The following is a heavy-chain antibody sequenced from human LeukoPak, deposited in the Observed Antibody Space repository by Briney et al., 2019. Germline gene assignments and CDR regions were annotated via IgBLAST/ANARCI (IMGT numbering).Heavy chain of an antibody. J-gene: IGHJ4*02. CDR3: ARVAVPYYFDY. D-gene: IGHD2-15*01. V-gene: IGHV4-59*01. Sequence: SETLSLTCTVSGGSISSYYWSWIRQPPGKGLEWIGYIYYSGSTNYNPSLKSRVTISVDTSKNQFSLKLSSVTAADTAVYYCARVAVPYYFDYWGQGTLVTVSS. CDR1: GGSISSYY. CDR2: IYYSGST.